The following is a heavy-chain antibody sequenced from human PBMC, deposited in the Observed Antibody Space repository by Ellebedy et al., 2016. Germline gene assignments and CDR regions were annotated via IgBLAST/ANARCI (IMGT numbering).Heavy chain of an antibody. D-gene: IGHD4-17*01. Sequence: GESLKISCAASGFTVSSNYMSWVRQAPGKGLECVANIKQDGSEKSHVDSVKGRFTISRDNAKNSLYLQMNSLRAEDTAVYYCSRHTDYALDYWGQGALVTVSS. CDR2: IKQDGSEK. CDR3: SRHTDYALDY. V-gene: IGHV3-7*01. CDR1: GFTVSSNY. J-gene: IGHJ4*02.